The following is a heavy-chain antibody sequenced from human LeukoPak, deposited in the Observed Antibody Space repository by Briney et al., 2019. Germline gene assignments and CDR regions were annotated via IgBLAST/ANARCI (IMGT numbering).Heavy chain of an antibody. Sequence: NSSETLSLTCAVYGGSFSGYYWSWIRQPPGKGLEWIGEINHSGSTNYNPSLKSRVTISVDTSKNQFSLKLSSVTAADTAVYYCARVFDSGSQAYFYYMDVWGKGTTVTIFS. CDR2: INHSGST. V-gene: IGHV4-34*01. J-gene: IGHJ6*03. D-gene: IGHD3-10*01. CDR3: ARVFDSGSQAYFYYMDV. CDR1: GGSFSGYY.